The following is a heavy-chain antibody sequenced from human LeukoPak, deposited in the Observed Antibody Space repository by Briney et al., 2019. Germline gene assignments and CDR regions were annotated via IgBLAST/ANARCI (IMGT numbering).Heavy chain of an antibody. D-gene: IGHD2-21*02. J-gene: IGHJ4*02. CDR1: GFTFSSYE. CDR3: ARAGSVTSPVDY. V-gene: IGHV3-48*03. CDR2: ISPSGSTI. Sequence: PGGSLRLSCAASGFTFSSYEMNWVRQAPGKGLEWVSYISPSGSTISYADSVKGRFTTSRDNAKNSLYLQMNSLTAEDTAVYYCARAGSVTSPVDYWGRGTLVFVSS.